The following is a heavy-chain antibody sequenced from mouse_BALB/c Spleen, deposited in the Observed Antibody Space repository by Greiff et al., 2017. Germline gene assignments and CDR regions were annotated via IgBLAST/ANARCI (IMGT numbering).Heavy chain of an antibody. CDR2: ISTYYGDA. V-gene: IGHV1S137*01. Sequence: QVQLKESGAELVRPGVSVKISCKGSGYTFTDYAMHWVKQSHAKSLEWIGVISTYYGDASYNQKFKGKATMTVDKSSSTAYMELARLTSEDSAIYYCATVSTMITGRDYYYAMDYWGQGTSVTVSS. D-gene: IGHD2-4*01. J-gene: IGHJ4*01. CDR3: ATVSTMITGRDYYYAMDY. CDR1: GYTFTDYA.